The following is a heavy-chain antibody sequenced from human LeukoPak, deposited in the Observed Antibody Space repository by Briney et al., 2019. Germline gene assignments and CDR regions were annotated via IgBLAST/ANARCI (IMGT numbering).Heavy chain of an antibody. V-gene: IGHV3-64*04. CDR1: GFILRSHA. D-gene: IGHD1-26*01. J-gene: IGHJ4*02. Sequence: GGSLTLSCSASGFILRSHAMHWVRQAPGKGLEYVSRISDNGGSTYHADSVKGRFTIYRDNSKNTVHLQRSSLRAEYTAVYYCARVWELSYDYWGQGTLDTVSS. CDR3: ARVWELSYDY. CDR2: ISDNGGST.